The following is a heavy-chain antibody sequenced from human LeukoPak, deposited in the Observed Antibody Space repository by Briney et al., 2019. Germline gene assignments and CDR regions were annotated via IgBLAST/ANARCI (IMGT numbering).Heavy chain of an antibody. D-gene: IGHD4-17*01. J-gene: IGHJ4*02. CDR2: LYTSGST. CDR1: IGSISSYY. CDR3: SAMVTTRGKTAFDY. Sequence: SETLSLTSTVSIGSISSYYWSWIRQPAGKELEWIGLLYTSGSTNYHPSLKSRVTMSIDTSKNQFSLRLTSVTAADTAVYYCSAMVTTRGKTAFDYWGQGTLVTVSS. V-gene: IGHV4-4*07.